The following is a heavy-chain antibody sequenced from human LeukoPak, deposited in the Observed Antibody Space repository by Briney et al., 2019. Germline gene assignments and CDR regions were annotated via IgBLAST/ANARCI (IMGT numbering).Heavy chain of an antibody. CDR2: ISAYNGNT. V-gene: IGHV1-18*01. D-gene: IGHD3-10*01. Sequence: ASVKVSCKASGYTFTSYGISWVRQAPGQGLEWMGWISAYNGNTNYAQKLQGRVTMTTDTSTSTAYMELRSLRSDDTAVYYCARDGWGVLLWFGELSKGSNWFDPWGQGTLVTVSS. CDR1: GYTFTSYG. CDR3: ARDGWGVLLWFGELSKGSNWFDP. J-gene: IGHJ5*02.